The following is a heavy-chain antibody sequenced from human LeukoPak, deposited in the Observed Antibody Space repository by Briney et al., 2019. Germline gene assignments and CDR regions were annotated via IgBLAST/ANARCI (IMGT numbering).Heavy chain of an antibody. Sequence: GGSLRLSCAASGFTFSSYGMHWVRQAPGKGLEWVAVISYDGSNKYYADSVKGRFTISRDNSKNTLYLQMNSLRAEDTAVYYCAGGCSSTSCPLVYWGQGTLVPSPQ. V-gene: IGHV3-30*03. CDR1: GFTFSSYG. CDR2: ISYDGSNK. CDR3: AGGCSSTSCPLVY. J-gene: IGHJ4*02. D-gene: IGHD2-2*01.